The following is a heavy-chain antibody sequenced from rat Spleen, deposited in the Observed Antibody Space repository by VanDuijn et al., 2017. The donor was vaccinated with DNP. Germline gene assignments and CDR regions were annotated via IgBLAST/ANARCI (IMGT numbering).Heavy chain of an antibody. CDR2: INHSGYT. CDR3: ARGNDDYFPNWYFDF. J-gene: IGHJ1*01. D-gene: IGHD1-12*03. Sequence: EVQLQESGPGLVKPSQSLSLTCSVTAYSITSNYWAWIRKLPGIKMEWIGYINHSGYTGYNPSLKSRISITRDTSKNQFFLQLRSVTTEDTATYYCARGNDDYFPNWYFDFWGPGTMVTVSS. CDR1: AYSITSNY. V-gene: IGHV3-1*01.